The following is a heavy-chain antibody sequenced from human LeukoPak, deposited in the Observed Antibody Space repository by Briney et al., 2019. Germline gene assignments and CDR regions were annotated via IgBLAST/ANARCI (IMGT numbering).Heavy chain of an antibody. CDR3: ARFGYCSGGSCSGRSYYYYGMDV. CDR2: IYYSGST. V-gene: IGHV4-59*01. J-gene: IGHJ6*04. CDR1: GGSLSSYY. Sequence: SETLSLTCTVSGGSLSSYYWGWVRQPPGGGLEWVGYIYYSGSTNNNPSPKSRVTISVDTSKNQFSLKLSSVTAADTAVYYCARFGYCSGGSCSGRSYYYYGMDVWGKGTTVTVSA. D-gene: IGHD2-15*01.